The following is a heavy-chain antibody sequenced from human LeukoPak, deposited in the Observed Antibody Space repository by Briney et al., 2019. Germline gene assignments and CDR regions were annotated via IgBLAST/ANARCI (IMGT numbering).Heavy chain of an antibody. CDR1: GGSISSGSYY. J-gene: IGHJ4*02. CDR3: AREGPRIQLWRTPLYYFDY. CDR2: IYTSGST. V-gene: IGHV4-61*02. D-gene: IGHD5-18*01. Sequence: PSETLSLTCTVSGGSISSGSYYWSWIRQPAGKGLEWIGRIYTSGSTNYNPSLKSRATISVDTSKNQFSLKLSSVTAADTAVYYCAREGPRIQLWRTPLYYFDYWGQGTLVTVSS.